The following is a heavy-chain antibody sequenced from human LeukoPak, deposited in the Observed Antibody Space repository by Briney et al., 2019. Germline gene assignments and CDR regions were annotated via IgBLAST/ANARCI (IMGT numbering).Heavy chain of an antibody. CDR1: GFTFSSYA. Sequence: GGSLRLSCAASGFTFSSYAMSWVRQAPGKGLEWVSALSGSGTLTYYADSVKGRFTISRDNSKNTLFLRMNSLRAEDTAVYYCTRDFKPCSGENCYWPRWFDLWGRGTLVTVSS. CDR2: LSGSGTLT. V-gene: IGHV3-23*01. J-gene: IGHJ2*01. D-gene: IGHD2-15*01. CDR3: TRDFKPCSGENCYWPRWFDL.